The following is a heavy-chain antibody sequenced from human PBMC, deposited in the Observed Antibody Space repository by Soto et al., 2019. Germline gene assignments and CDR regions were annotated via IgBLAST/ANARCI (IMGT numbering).Heavy chain of an antibody. V-gene: IGHV4-39*01. J-gene: IGHJ4*02. Sequence: SETLSLTCTVSGGSISSSSYYWGWIRQPPGKGLEWIGSIYYSGSTYYNPSLKSRVTISVDTSKNQFSLKLSSVTAADTAVYYCARHQIRETVVVVAADIYYFDYWGQGTLVTVSS. D-gene: IGHD2-15*01. CDR1: GGSISSSSYY. CDR2: IYYSGST. CDR3: ARHQIRETVVVVAADIYYFDY.